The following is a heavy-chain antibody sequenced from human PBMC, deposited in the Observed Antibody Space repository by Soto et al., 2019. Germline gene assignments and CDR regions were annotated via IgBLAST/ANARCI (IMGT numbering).Heavy chain of an antibody. CDR1: GFTFSSYS. D-gene: IGHD5-12*01. CDR3: ATTLATIADWYYDL. CDR2: ISSSSSTI. V-gene: IGHV3-48*01. Sequence: EVQLVESGGGLVQPGGSLRLSCAASGFTFSSYSMNWVRQAPGKGLEWVSYISSSSSTIYYADSVKGRFTISRDNAKNSLYLQMNILRAEDTAVYYCATTLATIADWYYDLRGRGTLVTVSS. J-gene: IGHJ2*01.